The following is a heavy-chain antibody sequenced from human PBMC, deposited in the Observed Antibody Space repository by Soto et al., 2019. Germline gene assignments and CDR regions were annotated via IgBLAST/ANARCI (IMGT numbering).Heavy chain of an antibody. Sequence: GASVKVSCKASGYTFTSYDINWVRQATGQGLEWMGWMNPNSGNTGYAQKFQGRVTMTRNTSISTAYMELSSLRSEDTAVYYCARGFESTPAVAAHKNWFDPCHQGTLVTVSS. J-gene: IGHJ5*02. CDR2: MNPNSGNT. CDR1: GYTFTSYD. D-gene: IGHD6-19*01. V-gene: IGHV1-8*01. CDR3: ARGFESTPAVAAHKNWFDP.